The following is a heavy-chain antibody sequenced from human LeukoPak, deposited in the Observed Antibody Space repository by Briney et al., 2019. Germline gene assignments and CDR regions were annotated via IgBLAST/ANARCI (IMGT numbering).Heavy chain of an antibody. Sequence: SETLSLTCAVYGGSFRGYYWSWIRQPPGKGLEWIGEINHSGSTNYSPSLKSRVTISVDTSKNQFSLKLSSVTAADTAVYYCARALPVLLWFGELLFRGNSDWFDPWGQGTLVTVSS. CDR2: INHSGST. CDR3: ARALPVLLWFGELLFRGNSDWFDP. CDR1: GGSFRGYY. D-gene: IGHD3-10*01. V-gene: IGHV4-34*01. J-gene: IGHJ5*02.